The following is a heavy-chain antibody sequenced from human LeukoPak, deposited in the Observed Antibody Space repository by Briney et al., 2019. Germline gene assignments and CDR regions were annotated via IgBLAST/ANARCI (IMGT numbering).Heavy chain of an antibody. V-gene: IGHV3-74*01. CDR2: ITDDGSRP. Sequence: GGSLRLSCVASGFSFSSYWMHWVRQAPGQGLVWVARITDDGSRPGYADSVKGRFTISRDNARNTLYLQMTNLRVEDTAVYYCTRHLDGYCSSTSCYDYYYYMDVWGKGTTVTISS. J-gene: IGHJ6*03. CDR3: TRHLDGYCSSTSCYDYYYYMDV. D-gene: IGHD2-2*01. CDR1: GFSFSSYW.